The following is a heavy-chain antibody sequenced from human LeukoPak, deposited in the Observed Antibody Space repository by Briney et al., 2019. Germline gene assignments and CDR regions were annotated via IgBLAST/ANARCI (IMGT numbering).Heavy chain of an antibody. V-gene: IGHV4-59*01. Sequence: SETLSLTCTVSGDSISSNFWSWIRQPPGKGLEWIGYIYYSGSTNYNPSLKSRVTISVDTSKNQFSLKLSSVTAADTAVYYCARDSQYDFWSGYYTGYFDYWGQGTLVTVSS. D-gene: IGHD3-3*01. J-gene: IGHJ4*02. CDR3: ARDSQYDFWSGYYTGYFDY. CDR2: IYYSGST. CDR1: GDSISSNF.